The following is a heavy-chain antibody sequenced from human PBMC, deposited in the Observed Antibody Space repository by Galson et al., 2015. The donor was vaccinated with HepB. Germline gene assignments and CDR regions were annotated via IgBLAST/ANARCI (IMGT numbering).Heavy chain of an antibody. V-gene: IGHV3-23*01. CDR3: AKDPGYSYGWTYMDV. D-gene: IGHD5-18*01. CDR2: ISGSGGIT. J-gene: IGHJ6*04. CDR1: EFTFSSYA. Sequence: SLRLSCAASEFTFSSYAMSWVRQAPGKGLEWVSVISGSGGITYYADSVKGRFTISRDNSKNTLYLQMNSLRAEDTAVYYCAKDPGYSYGWTYMDVWGKGTTVTVSS.